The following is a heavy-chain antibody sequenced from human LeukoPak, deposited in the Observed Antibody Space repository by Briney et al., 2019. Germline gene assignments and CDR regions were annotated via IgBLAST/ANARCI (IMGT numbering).Heavy chain of an antibody. CDR3: ARLIVATINFDY. D-gene: IGHD5-12*01. J-gene: IGHJ4*02. CDR2: IYYSGST. V-gene: IGHV4-39*01. Sequence: PSETLSLTCTVSGGSISSSSYYWGWIRQPPGKGLEWIGSIYYSGSTYYNPSLKSRVTISVDTSKNQFSLKLSSVTAADTAVYYCARLIVATINFDYWGQGTLVTVSS. CDR1: GGSISSSSYY.